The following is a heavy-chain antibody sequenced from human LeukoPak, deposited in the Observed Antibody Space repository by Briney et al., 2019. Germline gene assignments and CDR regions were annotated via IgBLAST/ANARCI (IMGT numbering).Heavy chain of an antibody. CDR2: MNPNSGDT. Sequence: GASVKASCKASGYTLTSHDINWVRQATGQGLEWMGWMNPNSGDTGYAQKFQGRVTMTRDTSINTAYMELSSLTSEDTAVYYCARAGGDYGDYYHYYYYMDVWGSGTTVTVSS. V-gene: IGHV1-8*01. CDR1: GYTLTSHD. D-gene: IGHD4-17*01. CDR3: ARAGGDYGDYYHYYYYMDV. J-gene: IGHJ6*03.